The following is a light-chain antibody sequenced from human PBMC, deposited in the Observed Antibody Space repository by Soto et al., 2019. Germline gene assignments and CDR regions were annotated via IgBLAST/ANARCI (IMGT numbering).Light chain of an antibody. J-gene: IGLJ1*01. V-gene: IGLV2-8*01. CDR1: SSDVGGYNY. CDR3: SSYVGTNSYV. Sequence: QSVLTQPPSASGSPGQSVTISYTGTSSDVGGYNYVSWYQHHPGKAPKLIIYEVYKRPSGVPDRFSGSKSGNTAALTVSGLQAEDEADYYCSSYVGTNSYVFGTGTKVTVL. CDR2: EVY.